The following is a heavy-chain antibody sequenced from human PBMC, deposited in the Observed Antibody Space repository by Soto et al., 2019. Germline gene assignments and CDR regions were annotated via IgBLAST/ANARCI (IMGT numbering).Heavy chain of an antibody. CDR2: ISPYTDNT. D-gene: IGHD3-16*02. CDR3: ARVNDFFWGSYRSDSVDI. Sequence: QVRLVQSGAEVKRPGASVKVSCKASGYTFTNYAIAWVRQALGQGLEWMGWISPYTDNTNFAQKFQGRVTMTTDTSTSTAYMELRSLRSDDTAVFFCARVNDFFWGSYRSDSVDIWGQGTMVTVS. CDR1: GYTFTNYA. V-gene: IGHV1-18*01. J-gene: IGHJ3*02.